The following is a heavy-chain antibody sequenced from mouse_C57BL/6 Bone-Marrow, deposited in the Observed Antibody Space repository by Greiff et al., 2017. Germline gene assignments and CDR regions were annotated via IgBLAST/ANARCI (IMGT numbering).Heavy chain of an antibody. V-gene: IGHV1-54*01. J-gene: IGHJ2*01. Sequence: QVQLQQSGAELVRPGTSVKVSCKASGYAFTNYLIEWVKQRPGQGLEWIGVINPGSGGTNYNEKFKGKATLTADKSSSTAYMHLSSLTAEDSAVYFCARWGGRGYFDYWGQGTTLTVSS. CDR3: ARWGGRGYFDY. CDR1: GYAFTNYL. D-gene: IGHD3-3*01. CDR2: INPGSGGT.